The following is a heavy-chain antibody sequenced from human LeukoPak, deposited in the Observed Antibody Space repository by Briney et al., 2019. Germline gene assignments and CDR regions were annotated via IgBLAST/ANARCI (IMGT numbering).Heavy chain of an antibody. CDR2: INHSGST. CDR1: GGSISSSSYY. CDR3: ATLAAAGT. J-gene: IGHJ4*02. V-gene: IGHV4-39*07. D-gene: IGHD6-13*01. Sequence: PSETLSLTCTVSGGSISSSSYYWGWIRQPPGKGLEWIGEINHSGSTNYNPSLKSRVTISVDTSKNQFSLKLSSVTAADTAVYYCATLAAAGTWGQGTLVTVSS.